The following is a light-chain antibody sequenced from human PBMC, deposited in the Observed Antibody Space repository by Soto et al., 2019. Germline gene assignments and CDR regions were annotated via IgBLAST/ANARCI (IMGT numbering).Light chain of an antibody. CDR1: QRVRSTS. CDR3: QQYGSSPYT. V-gene: IGKV3-20*01. CDR2: GAS. J-gene: IGKJ2*01. Sequence: EVVWTQSPGTLSLSPGERATLSCRTSQRVRSTSLAWYQQKPGQAPRLLIYGASSRATGIPDRVSGGGSGTDFTLTFSRLEPEDFAVYYCQQYGSSPYTFGQGTKLEIK.